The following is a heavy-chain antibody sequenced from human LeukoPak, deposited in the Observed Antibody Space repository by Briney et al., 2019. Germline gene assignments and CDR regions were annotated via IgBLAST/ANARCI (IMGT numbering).Heavy chain of an antibody. D-gene: IGHD6-19*01. J-gene: IGHJ4*02. CDR2: ISYDGSNK. CDR3: ARDGERTHLGIAVAAPFDY. CDR1: GFTFSSYA. V-gene: IGHV3-30-3*01. Sequence: GGSLRLSCAASGFTFSSYAMHWVRQAPGKGLEWVAVISYDGSNKYYADSVKGRFTISRDNSKNTLYLQMNSLRAEDTAVYYCARDGERTHLGIAVAAPFDYWGQGTLVTVSS.